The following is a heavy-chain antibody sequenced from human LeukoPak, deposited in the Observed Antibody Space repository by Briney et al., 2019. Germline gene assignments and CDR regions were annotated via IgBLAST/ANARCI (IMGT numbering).Heavy chain of an antibody. CDR1: GYTFTGYY. V-gene: IGHV1-2*02. D-gene: IGHD3-3*01. CDR2: INPNSGGT. CDR3: ARGNVYDYDAFDI. Sequence: ASVKVSCKASGYTFTGYYMHWVRQAPGKGLEWRGWINPNSGGTNYAQKFQGGVTMTRDTSISTAYMELSRLRSDDTAVYYCARGNVYDYDAFDIWGQGTMVTVSS. J-gene: IGHJ3*02.